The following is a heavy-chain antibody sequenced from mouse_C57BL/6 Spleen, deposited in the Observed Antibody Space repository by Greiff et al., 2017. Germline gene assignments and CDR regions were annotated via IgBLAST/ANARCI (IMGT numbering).Heavy chain of an antibody. CDR3: ARGDDGYYYFDY. J-gene: IGHJ2*01. V-gene: IGHV1-78*01. Sequence: QVQLQQSDAELVKPGASVKISCKVSGYTFTDHTIHWMKQRPEQGLEWIGYIYPRDGSTKYNEKLKGKATLTADKSASTAYMQLNSLTSEDSVVYFCARGDDGYYYFDYWGQGTTLTVSS. CDR1: GYTFTDHT. CDR2: IYPRDGST. D-gene: IGHD2-3*01.